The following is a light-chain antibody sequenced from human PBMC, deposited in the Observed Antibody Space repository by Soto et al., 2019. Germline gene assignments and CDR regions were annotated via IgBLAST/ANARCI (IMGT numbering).Light chain of an antibody. V-gene: IGLV1-40*01. J-gene: IGLJ3*02. CDR3: QSYDSTLRGAV. Sequence: QSVLTQPPSVSGAPGQRVTIFCTGTNSNIGAGYDVHWYQQLPGTAPKLLIYANTNRPSGVPDRFAGSKSGTSASLAITGLQAEDEADYYCQSYDSTLRGAVFGGGTKLTVL. CDR2: ANT. CDR1: NSNIGAGYD.